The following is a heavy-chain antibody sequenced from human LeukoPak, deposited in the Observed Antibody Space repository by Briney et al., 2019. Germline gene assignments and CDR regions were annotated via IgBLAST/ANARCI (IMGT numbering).Heavy chain of an antibody. V-gene: IGHV3-30*18. CDR3: AKEPNPYSSGWYFQD. J-gene: IGHJ1*01. D-gene: IGHD6-25*01. CDR2: VSHDGSTT. CDR1: GFTFTNYG. Sequence: QAGRSLRLSCAASGFTFTNYGMQWVRKAPGKGLEWVAVVSHDGSTTFYADSVKGRFTISRDNSKNTLDLRMDSLRPEDTAVYYCAKEPNPYSSGWYFQDWGQGTLVTVSS.